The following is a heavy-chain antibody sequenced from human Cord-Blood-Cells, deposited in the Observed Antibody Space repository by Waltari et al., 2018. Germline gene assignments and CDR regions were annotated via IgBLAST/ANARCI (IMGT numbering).Heavy chain of an antibody. V-gene: IGHV1-2*02. CDR1: GYTFTGYY. CDR3: ARNGGPLWYFDL. J-gene: IGHJ2*01. Sequence: QVQLVQSGAEVKKPGASVKVSCKASGYTFTGYYMHWVRQAPGQGLEWMGWINPNRGGTNYAQKFQGRVTMTRDTSISTAYMELSRLRSDDTAVYYCARNGGPLWYFDLWGRGTLVTVSS. CDR2: INPNRGGT. D-gene: IGHD7-27*01.